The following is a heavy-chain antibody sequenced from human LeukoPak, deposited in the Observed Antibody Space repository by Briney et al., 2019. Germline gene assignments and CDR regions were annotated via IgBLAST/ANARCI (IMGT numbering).Heavy chain of an antibody. CDR1: GYTFSSYG. D-gene: IGHD3-9*01. CDR3: ASSLTSYDILTGLNYYYYGMDV. V-gene: IGHV1-18*01. J-gene: IGHJ6*02. CDR2: ISACNGNT. Sequence: ASVKVSCTASGYTFSSYGISWVRQAPGQGLEWLGYISACNGNTNYAQKVQGRITMTTDTSTSTAYMEMRSLRSEDTAVYYCASSLTSYDILTGLNYYYYGMDVWGQGTTVTVSS.